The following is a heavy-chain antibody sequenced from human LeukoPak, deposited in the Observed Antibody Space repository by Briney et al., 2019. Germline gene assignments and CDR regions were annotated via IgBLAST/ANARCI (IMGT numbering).Heavy chain of an antibody. D-gene: IGHD3-10*01. V-gene: IGHV3-23*01. J-gene: IGHJ4*02. Sequence: GGSLRLSYAASGFTFSSYAMSWVRQAPGKGLEWVSAISGSGGSTYYADSVKGRFTISRDNSKNTLYLQMNSLRAEDTAVYYCAKDHKSYYYGSGSYYNVGYWGQGTLVTVSS. CDR3: AKDHKSYYYGSGSYYNVGY. CDR1: GFTFSSYA. CDR2: ISGSGGST.